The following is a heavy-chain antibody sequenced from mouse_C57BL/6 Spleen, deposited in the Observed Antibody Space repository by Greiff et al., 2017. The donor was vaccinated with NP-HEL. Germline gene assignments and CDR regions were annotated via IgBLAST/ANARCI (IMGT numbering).Heavy chain of an antibody. V-gene: IGHV1-69*01. CDR3: ARAYGNYVGGAMDY. J-gene: IGHJ4*01. CDR1: GYTFTSYW. D-gene: IGHD2-10*02. CDR2: IDPSDSYT. Sequence: QVQLQQPGAELVMPGASVKLSCKASGYTFTSYWMHWVKQRPGQGLEWIGEIDPSDSYTNYNQKFKGKSTLTVDKSSSTAYMQLSSLTSEDSAVYYCARAYGNYVGGAMDYWGQGTSVTVSS.